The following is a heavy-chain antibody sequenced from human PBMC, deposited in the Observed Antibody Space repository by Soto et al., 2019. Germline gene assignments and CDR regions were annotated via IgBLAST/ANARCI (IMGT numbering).Heavy chain of an antibody. CDR3: ARDDCGQLPGDHYYGMDV. V-gene: IGHV3-30*03. D-gene: IGHD2-21*01. J-gene: IGHJ6*02. CDR2: ISSDGNNK. Sequence: GGSLRLSCAASGFTFSSYGMHWVRQAPGKGLEWVAHISSDGNNKYYADSVKGRFTISRDNFKNSLYLQMSSLRADDTAVYYCARDDCGQLPGDHYYGMDVWGQGTTVTVSS. CDR1: GFTFSSYG.